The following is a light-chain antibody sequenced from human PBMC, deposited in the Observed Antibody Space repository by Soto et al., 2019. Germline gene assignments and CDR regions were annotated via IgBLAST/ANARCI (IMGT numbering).Light chain of an antibody. CDR2: EVS. CDR1: SSDVGGYNY. J-gene: IGLJ2*01. V-gene: IGLV2-8*01. CDR3: SSFAGNNNLV. Sequence: QSVLTQPPSASGSPGQSVTISCTGTSSDVGGYNYVSWYQQHPGKAPKLMISEVSKRPSGVPDRFSGSNSGNTASLTVSGLQAEDEADYYCSSFAGNNNLVFGGGTQLTVL.